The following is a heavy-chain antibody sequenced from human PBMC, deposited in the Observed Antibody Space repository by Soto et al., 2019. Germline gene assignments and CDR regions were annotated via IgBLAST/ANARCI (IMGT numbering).Heavy chain of an antibody. CDR2: IYHSGST. Sequence: SETLSLTCAVSGGSISSGGYSWSWIRQPPGKGLEWIGYIYHSGSTYYNPSLKSRVTISVDRSKNQFSLKLSSVTAADTAVYYCARDRILYSSSFKYYYGMDVWGQGTTVTVSS. D-gene: IGHD6-6*01. J-gene: IGHJ6*02. V-gene: IGHV4-30-2*01. CDR1: GGSISSGGYS. CDR3: ARDRILYSSSFKYYYGMDV.